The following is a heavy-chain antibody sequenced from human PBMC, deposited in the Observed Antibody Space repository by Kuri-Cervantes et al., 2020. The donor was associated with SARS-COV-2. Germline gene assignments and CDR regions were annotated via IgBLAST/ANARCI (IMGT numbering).Heavy chain of an antibody. J-gene: IGHJ4*02. CDR1: GGSISSYY. V-gene: IGHV4-59*01. D-gene: IGHD6-19*01. CDR3: ARLGSGWPGIDF. CDR2: IYYSGST. Sequence: SETLSLTCTVSGGSISSYYWSWIRQPPGKGLEWIGCIYYSGSTNYNPSLKSRVTISVDTSKNQFSLKLSSVTAADTAVYYCARLGSGWPGIDFWGQGTLVTVSS.